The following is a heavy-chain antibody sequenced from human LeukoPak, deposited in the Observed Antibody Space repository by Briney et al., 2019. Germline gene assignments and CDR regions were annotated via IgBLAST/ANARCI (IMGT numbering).Heavy chain of an antibody. CDR2: IKQDGSQK. CDR3: AKEGRSLQTY. D-gene: IGHD5-24*01. V-gene: IGHV3-7*03. CDR1: GFTFSSYW. Sequence: GGSLRLSCAASGFTFSSYWMSWVRQAPGKGLEWVANIKQDGSQKYYVDSVKGRFTISRDNAKNSLYLQMNSLRVEDTAVYYCAKEGRSLQTYWGQGTLVTVSS. J-gene: IGHJ4*02.